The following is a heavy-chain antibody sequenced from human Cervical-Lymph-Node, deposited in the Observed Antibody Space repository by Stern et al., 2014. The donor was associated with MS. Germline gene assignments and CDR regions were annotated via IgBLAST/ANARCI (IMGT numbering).Heavy chain of an antibody. CDR2: IWQSGST. V-gene: IGHV4-30-2*06. CDR3: ARFDNTSGYYSAFDY. CDR1: GGSISSGGYS. D-gene: IGHD3-3*01. J-gene: IGHJ4*02. Sequence: QLQLQESGSGLVEPSQTLSLTCAVSGGSISSGGYSWSWIRQSPGKGLEWIGYIWQSGSTYYNPSLKSRVTMSVDRAKNQFSLRLSSVTAADTAVYYCARFDNTSGYYSAFDYWGQGALVAVSS.